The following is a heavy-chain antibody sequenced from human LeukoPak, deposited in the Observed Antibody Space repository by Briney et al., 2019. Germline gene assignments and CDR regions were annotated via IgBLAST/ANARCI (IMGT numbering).Heavy chain of an antibody. CDR2: IGWDGGST. CDR1: GFTFDGYF. J-gene: IGHJ4*02. D-gene: IGHD2-21*02. CDR3: ARVVRSLPNCGGDCYIFDY. V-gene: IGHV3-20*04. Sequence: GSLRLSCAASGFTFDGYFMSLVRPASGKGLELGSGIGWDGGSTGYADSVKGRFTISRDNAKSSLYLQMNSLRVEDTAFYYCARVVRSLPNCGGDCYIFDYWGQGTLVTVSS.